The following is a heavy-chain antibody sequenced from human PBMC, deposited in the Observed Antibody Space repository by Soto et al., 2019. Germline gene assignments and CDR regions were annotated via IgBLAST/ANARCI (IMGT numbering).Heavy chain of an antibody. CDR3: ARRIVATETFDY. Sequence: PSETLSLTCAVSGGSISSGGYSWSWIRQPPGKGLEWIGYIYHIGSTYYNPSLKSRVTISVDRSKNQFSLKLSSVTAADTAAYYCARRIVATETFDYRGQGTLVTVSS. J-gene: IGHJ4*02. D-gene: IGHD5-12*01. CDR2: IYHIGST. V-gene: IGHV4-30-2*01. CDR1: GGSISSGGYS.